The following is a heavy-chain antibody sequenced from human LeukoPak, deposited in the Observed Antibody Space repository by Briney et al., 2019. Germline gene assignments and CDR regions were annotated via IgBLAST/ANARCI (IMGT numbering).Heavy chain of an antibody. J-gene: IGHJ4*02. CDR2: IIPIFGTA. CDR1: GGTFSSYA. CDR3: ARATDRGGCYNPYYYDY. Sequence: GASVKLSCKASGGTFSSYAISWVRQAPGQGLEWMGRIIPIFGTANYAQKFQGRVTITTDESTSTAYMELSSLRSEDTAADYCARATDRGGCYNPYYYDYWGQGTLVTASS. V-gene: IGHV1-69*05. D-gene: IGHD1-26*01.